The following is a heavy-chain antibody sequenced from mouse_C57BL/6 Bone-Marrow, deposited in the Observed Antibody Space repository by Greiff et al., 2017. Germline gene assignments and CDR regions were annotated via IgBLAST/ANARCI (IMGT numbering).Heavy chain of an antibody. CDR1: GFTFSDYY. CDR3: ARQRTCYSDWYFDV. V-gene: IGHV5-12*01. CDR2: ISNGGGST. D-gene: IGHD2-12*01. Sequence: EVKVVESGGGLVQPGGSLKLSCAASGFTFSDYYMYWVRQTPEKRLEWVAYISNGGGSTYYPDPVKGRFTISRDNAKNTLYLQMSRLTSEDTAMYYCARQRTCYSDWYFDVWGTGTTVTVAS. J-gene: IGHJ1*03.